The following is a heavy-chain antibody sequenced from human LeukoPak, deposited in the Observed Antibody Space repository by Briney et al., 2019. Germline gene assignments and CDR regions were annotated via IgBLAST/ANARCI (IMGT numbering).Heavy chain of an antibody. J-gene: IGHJ4*02. CDR3: ARVAAGRGY. V-gene: IGHV3-74*01. D-gene: IGHD6-13*01. CDR2: INTDGSST. Sequence: HPGGSLRLSCAASGFTFSSYWMHWVRQAPGKGPVWVSRINTDGSSTSYADSVKGRFTISRDNAKNTLYLQMNSLRAEDTAVYYCARVAAGRGYWGQGTLVTVSS. CDR1: GFTFSSYW.